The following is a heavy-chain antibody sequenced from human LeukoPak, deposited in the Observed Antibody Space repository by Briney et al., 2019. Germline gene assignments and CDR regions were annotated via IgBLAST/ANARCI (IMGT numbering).Heavy chain of an antibody. V-gene: IGHV4-39*07. D-gene: IGHD2/OR15-2a*01. J-gene: IGHJ4*02. Sequence: PSETLSLTCTVSGGSISSSSYYWGWIRQPPGKGLEWIGSIYYSGSTYYNPSLKSRVTISVDTSKNQFSLKLSSVTAADTAVYYCARVKSVYLPDYWGQGTLVTVSS. CDR1: GGSISSSSYY. CDR2: IYYSGST. CDR3: ARVKSVYLPDY.